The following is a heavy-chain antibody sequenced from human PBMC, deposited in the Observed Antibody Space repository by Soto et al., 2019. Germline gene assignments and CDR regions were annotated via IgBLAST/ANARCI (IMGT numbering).Heavy chain of an antibody. CDR2: ISVYNGNT. CDR3: ATYRYSSGWYRY. V-gene: IGHV1-18*01. J-gene: IGHJ4*02. D-gene: IGHD6-19*01. Sequence: ASVKVSCKASGYTFTSYGISWVRQAPGQGREWMGWISVYNGNTNYAQKLQGRVTMTTDTSTSTAYMELRSLRSDDTAVYYCATYRYSSGWYRYWGQGTLVTVSS. CDR1: GYTFTSYG.